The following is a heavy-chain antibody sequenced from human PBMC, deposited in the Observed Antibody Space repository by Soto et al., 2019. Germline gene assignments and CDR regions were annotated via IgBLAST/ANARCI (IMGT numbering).Heavy chain of an antibody. CDR3: ARDRVVRTGPIPTYYFGY. Sequence: PSETLSLTCTVSGGSISSGGYYWGWIRQHPGKGLEWIGYIYYSGSTYYNPSLKSRVTISVDTSKNQFSLKLSSVTAADTAVYYCARDRVVRTGPIPTYYFGYWGQGTLVTVSS. CDR1: GGSISSGGYY. V-gene: IGHV4-31*03. J-gene: IGHJ4*02. D-gene: IGHD2-15*01. CDR2: IYYSGST.